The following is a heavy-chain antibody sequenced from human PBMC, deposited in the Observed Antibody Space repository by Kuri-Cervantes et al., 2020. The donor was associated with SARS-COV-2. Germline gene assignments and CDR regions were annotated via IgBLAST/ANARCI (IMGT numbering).Heavy chain of an antibody. CDR1: GFTFSSYG. CDR3: ARDLSAVLGEDYFDY. CDR2: IWYDGSNK. V-gene: IGHV3-33*01. D-gene: IGHD2-8*01. Sequence: GGSLRLSCAASGFTFSSYGMHWVRQAPGKGLEWVAVIWYDGSNKYYADSVKGRFTISRDDSKNTLYLQMNSLRAEDTAVYYCARDLSAVLGEDYFDYWGQRTLVTVSS. J-gene: IGHJ4*02.